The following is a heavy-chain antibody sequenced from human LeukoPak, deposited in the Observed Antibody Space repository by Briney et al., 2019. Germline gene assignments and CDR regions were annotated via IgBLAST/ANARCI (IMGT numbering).Heavy chain of an antibody. CDR2: IIPIFGTA. Sequence: ASVKVSCKASGGTFSSYAISWVRQAPGQGLEWMGGIIPIFGTANYAQKFQGRVTITTDESTSTAYMELSSLRSEDTAVYYCAIVVVPAAKWDYYYYYMDVWGKGTTVTVSS. CDR3: AIVVVPAAKWDYYYYYMDV. V-gene: IGHV1-69*05. CDR1: GGTFSSYA. J-gene: IGHJ6*03. D-gene: IGHD2-2*01.